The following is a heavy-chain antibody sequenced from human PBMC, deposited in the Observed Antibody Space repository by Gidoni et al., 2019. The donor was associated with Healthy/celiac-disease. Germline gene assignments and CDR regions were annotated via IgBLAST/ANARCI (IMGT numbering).Heavy chain of an antibody. D-gene: IGHD3-22*01. Sequence: EVQLVESGGGLVQPGGSLRLSCAASGFTVSSNYMSWVRQAPGKGLGWVSVIYSGGSTYYADSVKGRFTISRDNSKNTLYLQMNSLRAEDTAVYYCARDYYYDSSGYTEAFDIWGQGTMVTVSS. CDR1: GFTVSSNY. CDR2: IYSGGST. V-gene: IGHV3-66*01. CDR3: ARDYYYDSSGYTEAFDI. J-gene: IGHJ3*02.